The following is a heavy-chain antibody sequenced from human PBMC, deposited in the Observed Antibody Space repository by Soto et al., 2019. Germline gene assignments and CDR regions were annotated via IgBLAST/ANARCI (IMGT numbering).Heavy chain of an antibody. D-gene: IGHD3-22*01. CDR1: GRSITSYY. V-gene: IGHV4-59*12. CDR3: ARTYDSNGYANEFDS. CDR2: IYDNGIT. Sequence: QVVLQESGPGLVKPSETLSLTCSVSGRSITSYYWSWVRQPPGKGLEGIGYIYDNGITSQNPSLKSRVTMSADTSQKQFSLTLTSVTGADTAVYYCARTYDSNGYANEFDSWGQGILVTVTS. J-gene: IGHJ4*02.